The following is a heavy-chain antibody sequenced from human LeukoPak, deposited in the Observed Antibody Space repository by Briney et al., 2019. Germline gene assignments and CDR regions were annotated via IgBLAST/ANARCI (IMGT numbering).Heavy chain of an antibody. V-gene: IGHV3-30*18. CDR3: AKLVGANYYYYYGMDV. J-gene: IGHJ6*02. CDR2: ISYDGSNK. Sequence: GGSLRLSCAASGFTFRSYGMHWVRQAPGKGLEWVAVISYDGSNKYYADSVKGRFIISRDNSKNTLYLQMNSLRAEDTAVYYCAKLVGANYYYYYGMDVWGQGTTVTVSS. D-gene: IGHD1-26*01. CDR1: GFTFRSYG.